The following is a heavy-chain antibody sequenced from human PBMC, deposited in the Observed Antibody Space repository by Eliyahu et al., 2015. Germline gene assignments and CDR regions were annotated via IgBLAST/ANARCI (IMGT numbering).Heavy chain of an antibody. D-gene: IGHD4-11*01. V-gene: IGHV3-48*01. CDR3: ARTRAYSSLDI. Sequence: EVQLVESGGGLVQPGGSLRLSCAASGFTFSSYSMNWVRQAPGKGLEWVSYISSSSSTIYYADSVKGRFTISRDNAKNSLYLQMNSLRAEDTAVYYCARTRAYSSLDIWGQGTMVTVSS. J-gene: IGHJ3*02. CDR2: ISSSSSTI. CDR1: GFTFSSYS.